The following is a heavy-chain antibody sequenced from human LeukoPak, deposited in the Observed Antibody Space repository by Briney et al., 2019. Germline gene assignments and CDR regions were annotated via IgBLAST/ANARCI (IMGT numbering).Heavy chain of an antibody. CDR3: ARLWYSSGWYGVHYFDY. CDR1: GYSFTSYW. J-gene: IGHJ4*02. V-gene: IGHV5-51*01. D-gene: IGHD6-19*01. Sequence: GESLMISCKGSGYSFTSYWIGWVRQMPGKGLEWMGIIYPGDSDTRYSPSFQGQVTISADKSISTAYLQWSSLKASDTAMYYCARLWYSSGWYGVHYFDYWGQGTLVTVSS. CDR2: IYPGDSDT.